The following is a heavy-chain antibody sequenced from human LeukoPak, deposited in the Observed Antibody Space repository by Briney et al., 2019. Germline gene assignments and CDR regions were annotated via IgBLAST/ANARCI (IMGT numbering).Heavy chain of an antibody. D-gene: IGHD6-13*01. V-gene: IGHV4-34*01. CDR3: ARGSSWYHYWYFDL. CDR2: INHSGST. J-gene: IGHJ2*01. Sequence: TSETLSLTCAVYGGSFSGYYWSWIRQPPGKGLEWIGEINHSGSTNYNPSLKSRVTISVDTSKNQFSLKLSSVTAADTAVYYCARGSSWYHYWYFDLWGRGTLVTVSS. CDR1: GGSFSGYY.